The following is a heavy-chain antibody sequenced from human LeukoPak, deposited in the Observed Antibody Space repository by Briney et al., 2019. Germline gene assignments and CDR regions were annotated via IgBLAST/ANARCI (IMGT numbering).Heavy chain of an antibody. CDR1: GFTFSSCA. J-gene: IGHJ4*02. CDR3: AKQAYDSSGYYYVPKEYFDY. D-gene: IGHD3-22*01. Sequence: GGSLRLSCAASGFTFSSCAMSWVRQAPGKGLEWVSAISGSGGSTYYADSVKGRFTISRDNSKNTLYLQMNSLRAEDTAVYYCAKQAYDSSGYYYVPKEYFDYWGQGTLVTVSS. CDR2: ISGSGGST. V-gene: IGHV3-23*01.